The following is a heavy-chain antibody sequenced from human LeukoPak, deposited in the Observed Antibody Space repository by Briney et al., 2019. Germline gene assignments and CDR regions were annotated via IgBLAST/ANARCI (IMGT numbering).Heavy chain of an antibody. CDR2: IYTSGST. V-gene: IGHV4-61*02. CDR3: ARVDFAWLSFDY. D-gene: IGHD3-9*01. CDR1: GGSISSGSYY. J-gene: IGHJ4*02. Sequence: SETLSLTCTVSGGSISSGSYYWSWIRQPAGKGLEWIGRIYTSGSTNYNPSLKSRVTISVDTSKNQFSLKLSSVTAADTAVYYCARVDFAWLSFDYGGQGTLVTVSS.